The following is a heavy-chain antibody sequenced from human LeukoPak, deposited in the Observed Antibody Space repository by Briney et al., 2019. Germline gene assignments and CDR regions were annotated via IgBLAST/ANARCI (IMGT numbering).Heavy chain of an antibody. J-gene: IGHJ4*02. D-gene: IGHD5-18*01. CDR1: GYTFTSYD. CDR3: ARDEDPKLGGYSYGNFH. Sequence: ASVKVSCKASGYTFTSYDINWVRQATGQGLEWMGWMNPNSGNTGYAQKFQGRVTITRNTSISTAYMELTSLRSEDTAVYYCARDEDPKLGGYSYGNFHWGQGTLVTVSS. V-gene: IGHV1-8*01. CDR2: MNPNSGNT.